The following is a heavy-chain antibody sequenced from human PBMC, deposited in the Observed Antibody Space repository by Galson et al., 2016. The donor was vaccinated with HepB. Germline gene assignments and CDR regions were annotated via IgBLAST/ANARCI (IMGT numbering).Heavy chain of an antibody. CDR1: EVSLTNNA. CDR2: IRGNAGEA. Sequence: SLRLSCAASEVSLTNNAMSWIRQAPGKGLEWVATIRGNAGEAYYVDFVKGRFTISRDTSENRLCLQMSSLRVDDTAVYFCAKGPPPGYGNYYYYYGMDVWGQGTTVTVSS. D-gene: IGHD5-12*01. V-gene: IGHV3-23*01. J-gene: IGHJ6*02. CDR3: AKGPPPGYGNYYYYYGMDV.